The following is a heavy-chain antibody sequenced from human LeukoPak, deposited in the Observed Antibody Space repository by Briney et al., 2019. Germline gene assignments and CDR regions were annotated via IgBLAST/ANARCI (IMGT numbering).Heavy chain of an antibody. D-gene: IGHD3-10*01. V-gene: IGHV1-2*02. J-gene: IGHJ4*02. Sequence: ASVKVSCKASGYTLTGYYMHWVRQAPGQGLEWMGWINPNSGDTNYAQKFHGRVTMTSDTSISTAYMELSRLRSDDTAVYFCARGGSKSYLTFDYWGQGTLVTVSS. CDR3: ARGGSKSYLTFDY. CDR2: INPNSGDT. CDR1: GYTLTGYY.